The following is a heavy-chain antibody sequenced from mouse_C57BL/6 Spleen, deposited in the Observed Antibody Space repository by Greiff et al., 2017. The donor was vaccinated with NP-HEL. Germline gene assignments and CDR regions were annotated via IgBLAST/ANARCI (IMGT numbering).Heavy chain of an antibody. CDR1: GFTFSSYA. Sequence: EVQLVESGGGLVKPGGSLKLSCAASGFTFSSYAMSWVRQTPGKRLEWVATISDGGGCTYYPDNVKGRFTFSRDNAKNNLHLKMSPLKSEDTASYYCASDYYSNYIDDWGKGTTLTVSS. CDR3: ASDYYSNYIDD. J-gene: IGHJ2*01. CDR2: ISDGGGCT. D-gene: IGHD2-5*01. V-gene: IGHV5-4*01.